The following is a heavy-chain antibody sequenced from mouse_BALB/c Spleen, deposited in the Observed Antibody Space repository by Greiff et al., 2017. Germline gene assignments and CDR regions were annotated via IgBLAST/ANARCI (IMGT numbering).Heavy chain of an antibody. J-gene: IGHJ4*01. D-gene: IGHD1-2*01. Sequence: EVQLVESGGGLVKPGGSLKLSCAASGFTFSSYAMSWVRQTPEKRLEWVASISSGGSTYYPDSVKGRFTISRDNARNILYLQMSSLRSEDTAMYYCARGRFNYGPYAMDYWGQGTSVTVSS. V-gene: IGHV5-6-5*01. CDR3: ARGRFNYGPYAMDY. CDR2: ISSGGST. CDR1: GFTFSSYA.